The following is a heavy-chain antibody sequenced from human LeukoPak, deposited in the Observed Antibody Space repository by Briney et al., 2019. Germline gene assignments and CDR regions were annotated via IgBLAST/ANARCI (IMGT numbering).Heavy chain of an antibody. D-gene: IGHD5-18*01. CDR1: GFTFSSYS. CDR2: ISSSSSYI. Sequence: GGSLRLSCAASGFTFSSYSMNWVRQAPGKGLEWVSSISSSSSYIYYADSVKGRFTISRDNAKNSLYLQMNSLRAEDTAVYYCRAGGFTAIVIYATDPFDYWGQGTLVTVSS. J-gene: IGHJ4*02. V-gene: IGHV3-21*01. CDR3: RAGGFTAIVIYATDPFDY.